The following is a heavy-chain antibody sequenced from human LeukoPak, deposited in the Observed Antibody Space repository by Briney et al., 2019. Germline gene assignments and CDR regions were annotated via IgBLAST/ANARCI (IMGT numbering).Heavy chain of an antibody. Sequence: PGGSLRLSCAASGFAFNTFGMHWVRQAPGKGLEWVAATSFDGSNTYFSDSVRGRFTTPRDNSRNTLFLQMSSLSAEDTAVYYCAKDRIVGATRFLDFWGQGTLVTVSS. D-gene: IGHD1-26*01. CDR3: AKDRIVGATRFLDF. J-gene: IGHJ4*02. V-gene: IGHV3-30*18. CDR2: TSFDGSNT. CDR1: GFAFNTFG.